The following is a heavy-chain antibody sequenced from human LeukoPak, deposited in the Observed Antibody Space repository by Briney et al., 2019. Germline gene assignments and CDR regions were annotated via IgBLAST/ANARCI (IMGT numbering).Heavy chain of an antibody. D-gene: IGHD2-2*02. CDR3: ASGNPYRYCSGASCYSHEYFQH. CDR2: IYSGGST. J-gene: IGHJ1*01. Sequence: GGSLRLSCAASGFTVSSNYMSWVRQAPGKGLEWVSVIYSGGSTYYADSVKGRFTISRDNSKNTLYLQMNSLRAEDTAVYYCASGNPYRYCSGASCYSHEYFQHWGPGPLVTVAS. CDR1: GFTVSSNY. V-gene: IGHV3-53*01.